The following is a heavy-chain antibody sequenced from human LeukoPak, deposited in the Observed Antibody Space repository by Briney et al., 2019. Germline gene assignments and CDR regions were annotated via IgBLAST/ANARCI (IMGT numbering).Heavy chain of an antibody. CDR1: GFTFSDYY. V-gene: IGHV3-11*04. D-gene: IGHD3-10*01. CDR3: ARVGTMVRGVHQYYYMDV. J-gene: IGHJ6*03. Sequence: GSLRLSCAASGFTFSDYYMSWIRQAPGKGLEWVSYISSSGSTIYYADSVKGRFTISRDNAKNSLYLQMNSLRAEDTAVYYCARVGTMVRGVHQYYYMDVWGKGTTVTVSS. CDR2: ISSSGSTI.